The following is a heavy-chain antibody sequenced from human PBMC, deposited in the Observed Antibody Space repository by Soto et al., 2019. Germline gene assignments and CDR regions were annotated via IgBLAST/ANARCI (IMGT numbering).Heavy chain of an antibody. CDR3: AKTTRITFFGVVNGWFES. V-gene: IGHV3-23*01. J-gene: IGHJ5*01. D-gene: IGHD3-3*01. CDR1: GFTFSSYA. CDR2: IRGNGANT. Sequence: GGSLRLSCTASGFTFSSYAMSWVRQAPGKGLEWVSVIRGNGANTYYADSVKGRFTVSRDNSKNTLYLQMSSLRDEDAALYYCAKTTRITFFGVVNGWFESWGQGTLVTVSS.